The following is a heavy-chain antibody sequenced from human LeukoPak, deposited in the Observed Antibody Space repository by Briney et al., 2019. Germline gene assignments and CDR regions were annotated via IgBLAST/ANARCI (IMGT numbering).Heavy chain of an antibody. V-gene: IGHV3-48*03. J-gene: IGHJ4*02. D-gene: IGHD3-10*01. CDR1: GFTFSSYE. Sequence: GGSLRLSCAASGFTFSSYEMNWVRQAPGKGLEWVSYISSSGSTIYYADSVKGRFTISRDNAKNTLYLQMNSLRAEDTAVYYCARVSYYYGSGSYRPTAVYYFDYWGQGTLVTVSS. CDR2: ISSSGSTI. CDR3: ARVSYYYGSGSYRPTAVYYFDY.